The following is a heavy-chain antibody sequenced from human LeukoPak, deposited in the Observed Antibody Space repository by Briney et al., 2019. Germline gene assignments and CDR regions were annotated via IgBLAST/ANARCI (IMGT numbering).Heavy chain of an antibody. D-gene: IGHD2-2*01. Sequence: SETLSLTCTVSGGSISSYYWGWIRQPPGKGLEWIGYIHYSGSTNYNPSLKSRVTISVDTSKNQFSLKLSSVTAADTAVYYCARDYCTSTTCPNWFDPWGQGTLVTVSS. CDR2: IHYSGST. J-gene: IGHJ5*02. V-gene: IGHV4-59*12. CDR1: GGSISSYY. CDR3: ARDYCTSTTCPNWFDP.